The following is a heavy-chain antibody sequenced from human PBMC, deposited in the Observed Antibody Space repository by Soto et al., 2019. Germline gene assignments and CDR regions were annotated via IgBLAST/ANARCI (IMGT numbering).Heavy chain of an antibody. Sequence: QVQLQESGPGQVKPSETLSLTCTVSGGSVSSGSYYWSWIRQPPGKGLEWIGYIYYSGSTNYNPSLKSRVTISVDTSKNQFSLKLSSVTAADTAVYYCARGNYYDSSGYYPPYFQHWGQGTLVTVSS. CDR3: ARGNYYDSSGYYPPYFQH. D-gene: IGHD3-22*01. CDR2: IYYSGST. J-gene: IGHJ1*01. V-gene: IGHV4-61*01. CDR1: GGSVSSGSYY.